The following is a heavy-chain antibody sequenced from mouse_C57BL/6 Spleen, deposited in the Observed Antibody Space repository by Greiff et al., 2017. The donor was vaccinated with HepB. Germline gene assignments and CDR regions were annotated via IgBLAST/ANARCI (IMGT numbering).Heavy chain of an antibody. J-gene: IGHJ2*01. Sequence: QVQLQQPGAELVKPGASVKLSCKASGYTFTSYWMQWVKQRPGQGLEWIGAIDPSDSYTNYNQKFKGKATLTVDTSSSTAYMQLSSLTSADSAVYYCARLPSGDYWGQGTTLTVSS. D-gene: IGHD3-1*01. CDR2: IDPSDSYT. CDR3: ARLPSGDY. CDR1: GYTFTSYW. V-gene: IGHV1-50*01.